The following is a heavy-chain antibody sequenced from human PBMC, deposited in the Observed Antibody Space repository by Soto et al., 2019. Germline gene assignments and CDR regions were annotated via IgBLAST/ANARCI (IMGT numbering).Heavy chain of an antibody. Sequence: EVQLVESGGGLVQPGGSLRLSCAASGFTLSSYWMHWVRQAPGKGLVWVSRINSDGSSTSYADSVKGRFTISRDNAKNTVYLQMNSLRAEYTAVYYCVRTSLVVAAATREDYWGQGTLVTVSS. CDR3: VRTSLVVAAATREDY. D-gene: IGHD2-15*01. V-gene: IGHV3-74*01. J-gene: IGHJ4*02. CDR1: GFTLSSYW. CDR2: INSDGSST.